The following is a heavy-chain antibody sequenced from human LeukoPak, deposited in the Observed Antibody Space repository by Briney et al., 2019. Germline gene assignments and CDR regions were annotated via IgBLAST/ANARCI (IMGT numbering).Heavy chain of an antibody. D-gene: IGHD3-10*01. CDR2: ISSNGGST. CDR3: AREGSTTREYYFDY. CDR1: GFTFSSYA. J-gene: IGHJ4*02. V-gene: IGHV3-64*01. Sequence: GGSLRLSCAASGFTFSSYAMHWVRQAPGKGPEYVSAISSNGGSTYYANSVKGRFTISRDNSKNTLYLQMGSLRAEDMAVYYCAREGSTTREYYFDYWGQGTLVTVSS.